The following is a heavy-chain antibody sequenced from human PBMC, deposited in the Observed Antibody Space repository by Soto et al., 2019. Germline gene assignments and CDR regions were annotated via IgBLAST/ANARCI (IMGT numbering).Heavy chain of an antibody. CDR2: ISAYNGNT. CDR1: GYTFTSYG. Sequence: WASVKVSCKASGYTFTSYGISWVRQAPGQGLEWMGWISAYNGNTNYAQKLQGRVTMTTDTSTSTAYMELRSLRSDDTAVYYCARDLGPGMVRGVIEYYYYGMDVWGQGTTVTVSS. J-gene: IGHJ6*02. CDR3: ARDLGPGMVRGVIEYYYYGMDV. V-gene: IGHV1-18*04. D-gene: IGHD3-10*01.